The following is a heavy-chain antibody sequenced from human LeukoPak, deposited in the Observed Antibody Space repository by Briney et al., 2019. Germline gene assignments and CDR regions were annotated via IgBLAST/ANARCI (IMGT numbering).Heavy chain of an antibody. V-gene: IGHV4-38-2*02. J-gene: IGHJ4*02. CDR3: ARQTGSGLFILP. CDR1: GYSISSGYY. D-gene: IGHD3/OR15-3a*01. Sequence: SETLSLTCTVSGYSISSGYYWGWIRQPPGKGLEWIESIYHSGSTYYNPSLKSRVTISVDTSKNQFSLKLTSVTAADTAVYYCARQTGSGLFILPGGQGTLVTVSS. CDR2: IYHSGST.